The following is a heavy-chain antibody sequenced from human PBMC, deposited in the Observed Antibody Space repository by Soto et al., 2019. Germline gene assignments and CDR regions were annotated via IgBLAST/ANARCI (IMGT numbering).Heavy chain of an antibody. J-gene: IGHJ4*02. D-gene: IGHD3-3*01. V-gene: IGHV4-31*03. CDR1: GGSISSGGYY. CDR2: IYYSGST. CDR3: ARTYYDFWSGYLLYYFDY. Sequence: SETLSLTCTVSGGSISSGGYYWSWIRQHPGKGLEWIGYIYYSGSTYYNPSLKSRVTISVDTSKNQFSLKLSSVTAADTAVYYCARTYYDFWSGYLLYYFDYWGQGTLVTVSS.